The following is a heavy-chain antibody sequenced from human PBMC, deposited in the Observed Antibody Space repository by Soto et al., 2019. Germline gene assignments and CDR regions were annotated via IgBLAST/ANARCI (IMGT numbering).Heavy chain of an antibody. CDR3: ARSGGSGGYSVSRWFDP. D-gene: IGHD1-26*01. Sequence: SETLSLTCTVSGGSISSSSYYWGWIRQPPGKGLEWIGSIYYSGSTYYNPSLKSRVTISVDTSKNQFSLKLSSVTAADTAVYYCARSGGSGGYSVSRWFDPWGQGTLVTVSS. J-gene: IGHJ5*02. V-gene: IGHV4-39*01. CDR1: GGSISSSSYY. CDR2: IYYSGST.